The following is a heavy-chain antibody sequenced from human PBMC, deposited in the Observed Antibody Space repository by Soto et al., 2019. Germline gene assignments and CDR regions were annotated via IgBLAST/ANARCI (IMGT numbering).Heavy chain of an antibody. J-gene: IGHJ4*02. V-gene: IGHV4-59*01. CDR3: ARGVGSSPPRY. Sequence: SETLSLTCTISGGSISVYYWSWIRQPPGQALEWIGYIYDSGSPYYNPSLRSRVIIPADTSKNQISLKLTSATAADTAVYYCARGVGSSPPRYWGRGTLVTASS. CDR1: GGSISVYY. D-gene: IGHD1-26*01. CDR2: IYDSGSP.